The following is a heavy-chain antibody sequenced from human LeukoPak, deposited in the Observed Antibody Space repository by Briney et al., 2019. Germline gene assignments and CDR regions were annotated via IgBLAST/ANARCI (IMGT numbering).Heavy chain of an antibody. Sequence: GGSLRLSCAASGFTFSSYGMHWVRQAPGKGLEWVAFIRYDGSNKYYADSVKGRFTISRDNSKNTLYLQMNSLRAEDTAVYYCAKEPFSLHYYCSSTSCYNAFDIWGQGTMVTVSS. CDR1: GFTFSSYG. CDR3: AKEPFSLHYYCSSTSCYNAFDI. J-gene: IGHJ3*02. D-gene: IGHD2-2*02. CDR2: IRYDGSNK. V-gene: IGHV3-30*02.